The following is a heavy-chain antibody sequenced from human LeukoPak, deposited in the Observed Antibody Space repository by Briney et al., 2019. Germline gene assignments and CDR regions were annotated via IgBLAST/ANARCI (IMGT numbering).Heavy chain of an antibody. CDR3: AKSSSSWLAGAFDI. Sequence: GGSLRLSCAASGFTFDDYAMHWVRQAPGKGLEWVSGISWNSGSIGYADSVKGRFTISRDNAKNSLYLQMNSLRAEDTALYYCAKSSSSWLAGAFDIWGQGTMVTVSS. CDR1: GFTFDDYA. V-gene: IGHV3-9*01. J-gene: IGHJ3*02. CDR2: ISWNSGSI. D-gene: IGHD6-13*01.